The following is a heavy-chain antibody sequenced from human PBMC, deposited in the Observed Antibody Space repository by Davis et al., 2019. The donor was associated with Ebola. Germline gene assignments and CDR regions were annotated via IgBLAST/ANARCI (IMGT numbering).Heavy chain of an antibody. D-gene: IGHD3-22*01. CDR3: ANDLYYYDSSGYYASGSLSNDY. Sequence: PGGSLRLSCAASGFTFSSYGMHWVRQAPGKGLEWVAVIWYDGSNKYYADSVKGRFTISRDNSKNTLYLQMNSLRAEDTAVYYCANDLYYYDSSGYYASGSLSNDYWGQGTLVTVSS. J-gene: IGHJ4*02. CDR2: IWYDGSNK. V-gene: IGHV3-33*06. CDR1: GFTFSSYG.